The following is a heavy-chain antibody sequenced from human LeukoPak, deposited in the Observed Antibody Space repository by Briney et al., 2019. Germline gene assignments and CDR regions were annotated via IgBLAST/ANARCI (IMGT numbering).Heavy chain of an antibody. CDR3: VSLRIYSIYYYYGMDV. J-gene: IGHJ6*02. D-gene: IGHD5-18*01. V-gene: IGHV4-34*01. CDR1: GGSFSGYY. CDR2: INHSGST. Sequence: PSETLSLTCAVYGGSFSGYYWSWIRQPPGKGLEWIGEINHSGSTNYNPSLKSRVTISVDTSKNQFSLKLSSVTAADTAVYYCVSLRIYSIYYYYGMDVWGQGTTVTVSS.